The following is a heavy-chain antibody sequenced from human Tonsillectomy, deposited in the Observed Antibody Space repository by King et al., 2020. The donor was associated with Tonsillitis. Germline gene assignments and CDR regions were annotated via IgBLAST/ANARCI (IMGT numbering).Heavy chain of an antibody. J-gene: IGHJ3*02. V-gene: IGHV4-31*03. CDR3: ARGRGVPSLDVFDI. CDR2: IYYSGST. Sequence: QLQESGPGLVKPSQTLSLTCTVSGGSIGSGGYFWSWIRHHPGKGLEWIGYIYYSGSTYYNPSLKSRVTISVDTSKNQSSLKLSSVTAADTAVYYCARGRGVPSLDVFDIWGQGTMVTVSS. CDR1: GGSIGSGGYF. D-gene: IGHD3-10*01.